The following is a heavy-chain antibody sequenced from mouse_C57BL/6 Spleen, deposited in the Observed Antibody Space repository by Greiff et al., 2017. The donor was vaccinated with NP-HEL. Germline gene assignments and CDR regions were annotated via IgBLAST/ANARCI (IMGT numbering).Heavy chain of an antibody. V-gene: IGHV1-26*01. CDR3: AREGYDGYFPFAY. J-gene: IGHJ3*01. D-gene: IGHD2-3*01. CDR2: INPNNGGT. CDR1: GYTFTDYY. Sequence: VQLQQSGPELVKPGASVKISCKASGYTFTDYYMNWVKQSHGKSLEWIGDINPNNGGTSYNQKFKGKATLTVDKSSSTAYMERLILTSEDSAVYYCAREGYDGYFPFAYWGQGTLVTVSA.